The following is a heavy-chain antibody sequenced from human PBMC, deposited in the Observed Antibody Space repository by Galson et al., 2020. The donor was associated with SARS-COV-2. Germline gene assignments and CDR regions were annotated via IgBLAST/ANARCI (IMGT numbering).Heavy chain of an antibody. Sequence: SETLSLPCTVSGGSISSGAYYWSSIRQPPGKGLAWLGYIYYSGSTYYNPSLKSRVTISVDTSKNQFSLKLSSVTAADTAVYYCARRGRGSGGSCYSDVWGQGTTVTVSS. D-gene: IGHD2-15*01. CDR1: GGSISSGAYY. CDR2: IYYSGST. V-gene: IGHV4-30-4*01. J-gene: IGHJ6*02. CDR3: ARRGRGSGGSCYSDV.